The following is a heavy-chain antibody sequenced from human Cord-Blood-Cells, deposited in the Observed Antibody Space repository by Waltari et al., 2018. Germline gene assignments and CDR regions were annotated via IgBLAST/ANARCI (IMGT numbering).Heavy chain of an antibody. Sequence: QVQLVQSGAEVKKPGASVKVSCKASGYNFTGYYMHWVRQAPGQGLEWMGWINPNSGGTNYAQKFQGRVTMTRDTSISTAYMELSRLRSDDTAVYYCARDGCSSTSCYAFDIWGQGTMVTVSS. CDR2: INPNSGGT. D-gene: IGHD2-2*01. CDR1: GYNFTGYY. J-gene: IGHJ3*02. V-gene: IGHV1-2*02. CDR3: ARDGCSSTSCYAFDI.